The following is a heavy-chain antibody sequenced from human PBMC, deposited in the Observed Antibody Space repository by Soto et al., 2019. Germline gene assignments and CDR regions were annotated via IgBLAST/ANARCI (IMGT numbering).Heavy chain of an antibody. CDR1: GFTVSSNY. CDR3: ARERNTLYVIDV. D-gene: IGHD2-2*02. Sequence: EVQLVESGGGLVQPGGSLRLSCAASGFTVSSNYMSWVRQAPGKGLEWVSFIYSGSSTYYADSVKCRFTISRDNSKNPLYLQMNSLRAEATSVYYCARERNTLYVIDVCGQGTTVTVSS. CDR2: IYSGSST. J-gene: IGHJ6*02. V-gene: IGHV3-66*01.